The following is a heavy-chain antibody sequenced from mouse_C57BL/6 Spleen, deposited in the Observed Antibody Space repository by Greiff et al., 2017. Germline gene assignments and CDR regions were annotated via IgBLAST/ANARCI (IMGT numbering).Heavy chain of an antibody. CDR3: TTWGSPPYYFDY. V-gene: IGHV14-1*01. Sequence: EVQLQQSGAELVRPGASVKLSCTASGFNIKDYYMHWVKQRPEQGLEWIGRIDPEDGGTEYAPKFQGKATMTADTSSNTAYLQLSSLTSEDTAVYYCTTWGSPPYYFDYWGQGTTLTVSS. D-gene: IGHD1-1*01. CDR1: GFNIKDYY. CDR2: IDPEDGGT. J-gene: IGHJ2*01.